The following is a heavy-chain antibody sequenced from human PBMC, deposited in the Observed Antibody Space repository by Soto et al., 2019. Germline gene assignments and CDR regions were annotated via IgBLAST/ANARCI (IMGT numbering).Heavy chain of an antibody. CDR1: GGSMTSSNW. CDR3: ARSEATGLDY. D-gene: IGHD1-26*01. J-gene: IGHJ4*02. CDR2: AHHSGRT. V-gene: IGHV4-4*02. Sequence: QVQLQESGPVLVKPSGTLSLTCTVSGGSMTSSNWWNWVRQSPGKGLEWIGEAHHSGRTNYNPSLKSRVTISVDKSKNHFSLKLSSVTAADTAVYYCARSEATGLDYWGQGTLVTVSS.